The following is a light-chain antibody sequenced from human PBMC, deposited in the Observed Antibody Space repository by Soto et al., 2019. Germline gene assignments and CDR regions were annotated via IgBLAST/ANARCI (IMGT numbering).Light chain of an antibody. J-gene: IGLJ1*01. CDR1: SSDVGGYNY. Sequence: QSALTQPPSASGSPGQSVTISCTGTSSDVGGYNYVSWYQQHPGKAPKLMIYEVSKRPSGVPDRVSGSKSGNTASLTVSGLQAEDEADYYCSSYAGSNIGVFGTGTKVTVL. CDR3: SSYAGSNIGV. V-gene: IGLV2-8*01. CDR2: EVS.